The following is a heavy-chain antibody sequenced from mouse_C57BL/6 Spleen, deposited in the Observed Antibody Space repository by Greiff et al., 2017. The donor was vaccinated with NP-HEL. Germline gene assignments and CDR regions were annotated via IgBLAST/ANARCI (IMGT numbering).Heavy chain of an antibody. CDR2: IYPGEGDT. J-gene: IGHJ2*01. CDR3: ERWVWDEGEYYIDY. CDR1: GYALSSSW. Sequence: VQLQQSGPELVKPGASVKISCKASGYALSSSWMNWVKQRPGKGLEWIGRIYPGEGDTNHKGKFKGKATLNADKSSSTAYMQLSSLTTEDSAVYFWERWVWDEGEYYIDYWGQGTTLTVSS. D-gene: IGHD2-10*02. V-gene: IGHV1-82*01.